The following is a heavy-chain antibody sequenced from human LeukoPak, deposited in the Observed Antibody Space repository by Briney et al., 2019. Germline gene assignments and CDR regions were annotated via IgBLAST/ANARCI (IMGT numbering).Heavy chain of an antibody. CDR3: ARSRRGYSYGYAPFDY. D-gene: IGHD5-18*01. Sequence: PGGSLRLSCAASGFTFSSYWMHWVCQAPGKGLVWVSRINSDGSSTSYADSVRGRFTISRDNAKNSLYLQMNSLRAEDTAVYYCARSRRGYSYGYAPFDYWGQGTLVTVSS. CDR1: GFTFSSYW. V-gene: IGHV3-74*01. CDR2: INSDGSST. J-gene: IGHJ4*02.